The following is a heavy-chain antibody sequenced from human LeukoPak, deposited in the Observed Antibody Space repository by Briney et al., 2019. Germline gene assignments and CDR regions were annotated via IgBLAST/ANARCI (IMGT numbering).Heavy chain of an antibody. Sequence: GSLRLSCTASGFTFSAYAMMWVRQAPGKGPEWVSAIRGGGGSAFYADSVKGRFTISRDNSKYTLFLQMNSLRAEDTAVYYCSRDRMLNWDYASRAFDIWGQGTMVTVSS. CDR1: GFTFSAYA. J-gene: IGHJ3*02. CDR2: IRGGGGSA. V-gene: IGHV3-23*01. D-gene: IGHD1-7*01. CDR3: SRDRMLNWDYASRAFDI.